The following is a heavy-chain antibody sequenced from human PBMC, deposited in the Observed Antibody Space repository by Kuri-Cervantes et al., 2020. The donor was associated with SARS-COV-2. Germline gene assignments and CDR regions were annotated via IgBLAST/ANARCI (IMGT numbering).Heavy chain of an antibody. V-gene: IGHV3-30-3*01. J-gene: IGHJ6*02. CDR3: AREEDGYYYYYAMDV. CDR2: ISYDGTNK. Sequence: GESLKISCAASEFTFRNYAMHWARQAPGKGLEWVAVISYDGTNKYYADFVKGRFTISRDNSKNTLYLQMNSLRAEDTAVYYCAREEDGYYYYYAMDVWGQGTTVTVSS. D-gene: IGHD5-24*01. CDR1: EFTFRNYA.